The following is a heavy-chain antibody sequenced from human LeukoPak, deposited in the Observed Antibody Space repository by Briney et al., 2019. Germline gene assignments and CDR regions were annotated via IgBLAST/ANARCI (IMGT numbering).Heavy chain of an antibody. CDR1: GGSISNYY. CDR2: IYYSGSA. Sequence: AETLSLTCTVSGGSISNYYWSWIRQPPGKGLEWIGYIYYSGSAKYNPSLKSRVTISVDTSKNQFSLNLSSVTAADTAVYYCARSYGSGNCFDYWGQGTLVTVSS. CDR3: ARSYGSGNCFDY. J-gene: IGHJ4*02. D-gene: IGHD3-10*01. V-gene: IGHV4-59*01.